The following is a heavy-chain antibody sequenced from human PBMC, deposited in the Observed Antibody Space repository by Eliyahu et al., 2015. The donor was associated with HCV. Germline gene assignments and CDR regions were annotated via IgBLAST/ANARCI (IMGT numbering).Heavy chain of an antibody. CDR1: GGSISSYY. J-gene: IGHJ5*02. CDR3: ASGGGGIAVAGTGGWFDP. Sequence: QVQLQESGPGLVKPSETLSLTCSVSGGSISSYYWSWIRQPPGKGLEWIGYIYYSGSTNHNPSLKGRVTISLDTSKNQFSLKLNSVTAADTAVYYCASGGGGIAVAGTGGWFDPWGQGTLVTVSS. D-gene: IGHD6-19*01. V-gene: IGHV4-59*01. CDR2: IYYSGST.